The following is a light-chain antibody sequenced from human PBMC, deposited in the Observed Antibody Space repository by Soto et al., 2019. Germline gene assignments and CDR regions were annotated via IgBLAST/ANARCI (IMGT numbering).Light chain of an antibody. V-gene: IGLV1-40*01. CDR1: SSNIGAGYD. CDR2: GNS. CDR3: QSYDSSLSAPV. J-gene: IGLJ1*01. Sequence: QSVLTQPPSVSGAPGQRVTISCTGSSSNIGAGYDVHWYQQLPGTAPKLLIYGNSNRPSGVPDRFSGSKSGTSASLAITGLQAEDDADYSCQSYDSSLSAPVFGTGTKLTVL.